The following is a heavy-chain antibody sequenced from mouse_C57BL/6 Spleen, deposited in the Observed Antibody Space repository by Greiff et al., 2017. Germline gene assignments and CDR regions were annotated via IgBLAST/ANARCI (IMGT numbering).Heavy chain of an antibody. CDR2: IYPGDGDT. V-gene: IGHV1-82*01. CDR3: ARRGPDAMDY. Sequence: QVQLQQSGPELVKPGASVKISCKASGYAFSSSWMNWVKQRPGKGLEWIGRIYPGDGDTNYNGKFKGKATLTADKSSSTAYMQLSSLTSEDSAVYFCARRGPDAMDYWGQGTSVTVSS. J-gene: IGHJ4*01. CDR1: GYAFSSSW.